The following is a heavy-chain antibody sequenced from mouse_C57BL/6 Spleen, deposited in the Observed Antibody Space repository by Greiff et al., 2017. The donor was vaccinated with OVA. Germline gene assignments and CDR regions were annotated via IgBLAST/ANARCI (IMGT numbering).Heavy chain of an antibody. Sequence: EVMLVESGEGLVKPGGSLKLSCAASGFTFSSYAMSWVRQTPEKRLEWVAYISSGGDYIYYADTVKGRFTISRDNARNTLYLQMSSLKSEDTAMYYCTRDVYYGNYGGYFDVWGTGTTVTVSS. CDR1: GFTFSSYA. J-gene: IGHJ1*03. V-gene: IGHV5-9-1*02. D-gene: IGHD2-1*01. CDR2: ISSGGDYI. CDR3: TRDVYYGNYGGYFDV.